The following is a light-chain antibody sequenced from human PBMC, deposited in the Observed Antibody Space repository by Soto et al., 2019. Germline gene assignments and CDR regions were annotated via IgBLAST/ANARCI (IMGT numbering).Light chain of an antibody. CDR3: QQYNNWLT. CDR1: QSVSSN. J-gene: IGKJ4*01. Sequence: EIVMTQSPATLSVSPGERATLSCRASQSVSSNLAWYQQKPGQAPRLLIYGASTRATGNPARFSGSGSGTEFTLTISSLQSEDFAVYYCQQYNNWLTFGGGTKV. V-gene: IGKV3-15*01. CDR2: GAS.